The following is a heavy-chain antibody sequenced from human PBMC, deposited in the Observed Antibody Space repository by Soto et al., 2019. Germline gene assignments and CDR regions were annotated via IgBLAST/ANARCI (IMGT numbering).Heavy chain of an antibody. J-gene: IGHJ6*02. Sequence: GGSLRLSCAASGFTFSSYGMHWVRQAPGKGLEWVAVISYDGSNKYYADSVKGRFTISRDNSKNTLYLQMNSLRAEDTAVYYCAKDKADYGDYVALYYYGMDVWGQGTTVTVSS. D-gene: IGHD4-17*01. CDR2: ISYDGSNK. CDR3: AKDKADYGDYVALYYYGMDV. CDR1: GFTFSSYG. V-gene: IGHV3-30*18.